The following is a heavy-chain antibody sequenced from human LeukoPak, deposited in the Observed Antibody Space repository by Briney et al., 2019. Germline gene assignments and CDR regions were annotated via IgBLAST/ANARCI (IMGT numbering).Heavy chain of an antibody. V-gene: IGHV4-4*07. Sequence: SETLSLTCTVSGGSISGYYWSWIRQPAGKGLEWIGRIYTGGSTNYNASLKSRVSMSVDTSKNQFSLKLSSVTAADTAVFYCARENSGSYREFDYWGQGTLVTVSS. CDR1: GGSISGYY. CDR2: IYTGGST. J-gene: IGHJ4*02. CDR3: ARENSGSYREFDY. D-gene: IGHD1-26*01.